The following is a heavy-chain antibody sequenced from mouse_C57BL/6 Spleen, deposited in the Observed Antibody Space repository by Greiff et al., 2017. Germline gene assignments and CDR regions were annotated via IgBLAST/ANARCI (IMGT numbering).Heavy chain of an antibody. V-gene: IGHV1-55*01. Sequence: QVQLQQPGAELVKPGASVKMSCKASGYTFTSYWITWVKQRPGQGLEWIGDIYPGSGSTNYHEKFKSKATLTVDTSSSTAYMQLSSLTSEDSAVYYCARWRYDYEYFDVWGTGTTVTVSS. CDR1: GYTFTSYW. J-gene: IGHJ1*03. CDR2: IYPGSGST. D-gene: IGHD2-4*01. CDR3: ARWRYDYEYFDV.